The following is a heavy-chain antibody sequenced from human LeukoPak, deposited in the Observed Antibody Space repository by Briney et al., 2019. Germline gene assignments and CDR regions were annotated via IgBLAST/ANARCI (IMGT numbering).Heavy chain of an antibody. CDR2: FDSENNKM. V-gene: IGHV1-24*01. D-gene: IGHD6-19*01. CDR1: EYSLSDLS. Sequence: GASVKLSFKISEYSLSDLSIHLVREAPGEGLEWMGGFDSENNKMVYSQRFQGRVTMTEHTSADTAYMELTSLRSEDTAVYFCATDRVYRSSGRSWGFFDYWGQGTVVTVSS. CDR3: ATDRVYRSSGRSWGFFDY. J-gene: IGHJ4*02.